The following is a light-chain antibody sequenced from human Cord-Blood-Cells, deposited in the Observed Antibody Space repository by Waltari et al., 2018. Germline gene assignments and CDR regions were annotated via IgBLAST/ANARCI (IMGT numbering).Light chain of an antibody. CDR2: HDS. J-gene: IGLJ2*01. V-gene: IGLV3-1*01. Sequence: SYELTQPPSVSVSPGQTASITCSGDKLGDKYACWYQQKPGQSPVLVIYHDSKRPSAIRERFSGSNSGNTATLTISGTQAMDEADYYCQAWDSSTVVFGGGTKLTVL. CDR3: QAWDSSTVV. CDR1: KLGDKY.